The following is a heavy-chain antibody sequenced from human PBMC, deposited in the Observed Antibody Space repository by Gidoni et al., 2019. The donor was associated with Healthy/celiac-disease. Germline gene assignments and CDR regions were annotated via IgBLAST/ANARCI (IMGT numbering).Heavy chain of an antibody. V-gene: IGHV4-38-2*01. J-gene: IGHJ3*02. CDR1: GYSISSGTY. CDR2: IYHSGST. D-gene: IGHD6-19*01. Sequence: QVQLQESGPGLVKPSETLSLTCAVSGYSISSGTYWGWSRQPPGKGLEWIGSIYHSGSTYDHPSLKSRVTISVDSSKNQFSLKLSSVTAADTAVYYCARAGSSGWYTSDGAFDIWGQGTMVTVSS. CDR3: ARAGSSGWYTSDGAFDI.